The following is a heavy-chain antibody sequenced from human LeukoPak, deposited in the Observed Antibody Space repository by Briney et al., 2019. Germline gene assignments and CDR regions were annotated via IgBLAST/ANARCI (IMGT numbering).Heavy chain of an antibody. V-gene: IGHV4-39*01. CDR3: ARHTYVGGDYIDY. CDR2: IYYSGST. D-gene: IGHD3-16*01. Sequence: SETLSLTCTVSGGSISSSSYYWGWIRQPPGKGLEWIGSIYYSGSTNYNPSLKSRVTISVDTSKNQFSLKLSSVTAADTAVYYCARHTYVGGDYIDYWGQGTLVTVSS. CDR1: GGSISSSSYY. J-gene: IGHJ4*02.